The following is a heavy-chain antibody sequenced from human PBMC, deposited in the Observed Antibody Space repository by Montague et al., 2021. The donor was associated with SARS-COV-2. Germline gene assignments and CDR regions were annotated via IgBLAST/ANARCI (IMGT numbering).Heavy chain of an antibody. D-gene: IGHD3-10*01. CDR3: ARQLRVRRTWQVGDYNHYGMDV. J-gene: IGHJ6*02. CDR2: IYYSGST. CDR1: GGSISNYH. Sequence: SETLSLTCTVSGGSISNYHWNWIRQPPGKGLEWTAYIYYSGSTNXNPSPQSRVTISVDTSRNQFSLRLTSVTAADTAVYYCARQLRVRRTWQVGDYNHYGMDVWGQGTTVSVSS. V-gene: IGHV4-59*08.